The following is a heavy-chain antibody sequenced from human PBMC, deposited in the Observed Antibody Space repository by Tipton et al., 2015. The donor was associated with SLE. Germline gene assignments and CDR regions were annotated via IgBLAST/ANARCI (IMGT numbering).Heavy chain of an antibody. J-gene: IGHJ6*03. V-gene: IGHV4-59*12. CDR2: VYYTGNT. Sequence: TLSLTCTISGGSINNYHWSWIRQPPGRGLEWVGTVYYTGNTFYNPSLKSRVTISVDTSKNQFSLKVNSVTAADTAIYYCARSFSSPSVFDMDVWGKGTTVTVSS. CDR3: ARSFSSPSVFDMDV. D-gene: IGHD6-6*01. CDR1: GGSINNYH.